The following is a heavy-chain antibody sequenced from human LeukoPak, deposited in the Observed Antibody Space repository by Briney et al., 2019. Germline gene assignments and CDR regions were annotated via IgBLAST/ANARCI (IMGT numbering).Heavy chain of an antibody. CDR3: ARDIEEGSSSWYKRYYFDY. V-gene: IGHV1-18*01. CDR2: ISAYNGNT. J-gene: IGHJ4*02. CDR1: GYTFTSYG. Sequence: GASVKVSCKASGYTFTSYGISWVRQAPVQGLEWMGWISAYNGNTNYAQKLQGRVTMTTDTSTSTAYMELRSLRSDDTAVYYCARDIEEGSSSWYKRYYFDYWGQGTLVTVS. D-gene: IGHD6-13*01.